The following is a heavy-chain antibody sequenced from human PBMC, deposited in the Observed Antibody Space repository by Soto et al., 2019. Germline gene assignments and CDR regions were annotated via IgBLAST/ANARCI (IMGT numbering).Heavy chain of an antibody. CDR1: GGTFSSYA. Sequence: SVKVSCKASGGTFSSYAISWVRQAPGQGLEWMGGIIPIFGTANYAQKFQGRVTITADESTSTAYMELSSLRSEDTAVYYCASGRPTYYYDSSAPGDYYYYGMDAWGQGTTVTVSS. J-gene: IGHJ6*02. CDR2: IIPIFGTA. CDR3: ASGRPTYYYDSSAPGDYYYYGMDA. D-gene: IGHD3-22*01. V-gene: IGHV1-69*13.